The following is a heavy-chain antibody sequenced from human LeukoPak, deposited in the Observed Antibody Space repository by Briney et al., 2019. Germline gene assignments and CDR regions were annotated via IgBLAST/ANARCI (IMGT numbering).Heavy chain of an antibody. D-gene: IGHD3-3*01. CDR3: AREGVYDSWDY. CDR1: GFTFSSYE. J-gene: IGHJ4*02. V-gene: IGHV3-48*03. CDR2: ISSSDSTI. Sequence: PGGSLRLSCAASGFTFSSYEMNWVRQAPGKGLVWVSYISSSDSTIYYADSVKGRFTISRDNAKNSLYLQMNSLRAEDTAVYYCAREGVYDSWDYWGQGTLVTVSS.